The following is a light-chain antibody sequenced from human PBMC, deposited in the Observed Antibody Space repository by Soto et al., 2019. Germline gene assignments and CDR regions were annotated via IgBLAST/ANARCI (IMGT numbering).Light chain of an antibody. V-gene: IGLV1-40*01. CDR1: SSNIGAGYD. CDR2: GNS. J-gene: IGLJ2*01. Sequence: QSVLTQPPSVSGAPGQRVTISCTGSSSNIGAGYDVHWYQQLPGTAPKLLIYGNSNRPSGVPDRFSGSKSGTSASLAITGLQAEDEADYYCSSFRRTTFPHVVFGGGTKLTVL. CDR3: SSFRRTTFPHVV.